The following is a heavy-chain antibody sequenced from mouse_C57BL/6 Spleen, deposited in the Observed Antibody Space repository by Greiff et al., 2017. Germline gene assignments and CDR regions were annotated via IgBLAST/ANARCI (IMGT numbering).Heavy chain of an antibody. V-gene: IGHV5-6*01. CDR2: ISSGGSYT. J-gene: IGHJ4*01. Sequence: EVHLVESGGDLVKPGGSLKLSCAASGFTFSSYGMSWVRQTPDKRLEWVATISSGGSYTYYPDSVKGRFTISRDNAKNTLYLQMSSLKSEDTAMYYCARGVVATWDYAMDYWGQGTSVTVSS. CDR3: ARGVVATWDYAMDY. D-gene: IGHD1-1*01. CDR1: GFTFSSYG.